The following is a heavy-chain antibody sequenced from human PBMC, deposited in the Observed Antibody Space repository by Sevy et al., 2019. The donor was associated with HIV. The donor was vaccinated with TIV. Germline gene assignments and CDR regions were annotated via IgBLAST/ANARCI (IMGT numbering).Heavy chain of an antibody. CDR2: ISGSGGRT. CDR3: AKVEITGTTNYFDY. D-gene: IGHD1-7*01. V-gene: IGHV3-23*01. CDR1: GFTFRIYA. Sequence: GGSLRLSCAASGFTFRIYAMTWVRQAPGKWLEWVSSISGSGGRTYHADSVKGRFTISRDNSKNTLYFQMNSLRAEDTAVYYCAKVEITGTTNYFDYWGQGTLVTVSS. J-gene: IGHJ4*02.